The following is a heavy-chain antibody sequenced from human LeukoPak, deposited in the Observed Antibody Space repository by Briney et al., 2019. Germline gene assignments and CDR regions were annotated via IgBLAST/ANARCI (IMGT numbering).Heavy chain of an antibody. V-gene: IGHV3-53*01. CDR1: GLAVSDNY. Sequence: GGSLRLSCTLSGLAVSDNYLTWVRQAPGKGLERVSVIFPNGNTYSADFVEGRFSISRDKSTNTLFLDMSRAGTDDTAVYFCARANPVYGYFDYWGQGTLVSVSS. CDR3: ARANPVYGYFDY. CDR2: IFPNGNT. D-gene: IGHD5/OR15-5a*01. J-gene: IGHJ4*02.